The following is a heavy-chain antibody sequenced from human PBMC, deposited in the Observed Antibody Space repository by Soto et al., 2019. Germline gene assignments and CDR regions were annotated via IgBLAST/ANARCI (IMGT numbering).Heavy chain of an antibody. J-gene: IGHJ6*02. Sequence: QVQLVESGGGVVQPGRSLRLSCAASGFTFSSYGMHWVRQAPGKGLEWVAVIWYDGSNKYYADSVKGRFTISRDNSKNTLYLQMNRLRAEDTAVYYCARERTPSYDYYGMDVWGQGTTVTVSS. CDR3: ARERTPSYDYYGMDV. CDR1: GFTFSSYG. D-gene: IGHD1-7*01. CDR2: IWYDGSNK. V-gene: IGHV3-33*01.